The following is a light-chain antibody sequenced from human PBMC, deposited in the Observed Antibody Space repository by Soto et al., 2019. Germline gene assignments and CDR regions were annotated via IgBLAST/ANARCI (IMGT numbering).Light chain of an antibody. CDR1: QSISSW. V-gene: IGKV1-5*03. CDR3: QQYNRYPLT. CDR2: KAS. Sequence: DIQMTQSPSTLSESVGDRVTITCRASQSISSWLAWYQQKPGKVPKLLIYKASSLESGVPSWISGSGAGTEFTLTISSLQPDDVATYYCQQYNRYPLTFGPGTKVDIK. J-gene: IGKJ3*01.